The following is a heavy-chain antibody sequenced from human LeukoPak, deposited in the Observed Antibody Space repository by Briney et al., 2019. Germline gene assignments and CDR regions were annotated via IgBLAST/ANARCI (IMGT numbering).Heavy chain of an antibody. CDR2: ISSSSSTI. J-gene: IGHJ4*02. D-gene: IGHD3-22*01. CDR1: GFTFSSYS. V-gene: IGHV3-48*02. CDR3: ARDFGTFYDSSGYYPY. Sequence: PGGSLRLSCAASGFTFSSYSMNWVRQAPGKGLEWVSYISSSSSTIYYADSVKGRFTISRDNAKNSLYLQMNSLRDEDTAVYYCARDFGTFYDSSGYYPYWGQGTLVTVSS.